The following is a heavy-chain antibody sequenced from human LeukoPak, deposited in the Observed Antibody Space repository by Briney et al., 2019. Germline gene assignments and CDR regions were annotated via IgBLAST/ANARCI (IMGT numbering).Heavy chain of an antibody. CDR2: ISASGGST. D-gene: IGHD3-22*01. CDR1: GFTFSSNA. CDR3: AKGASSGYYYFDY. V-gene: IGHV3-23*01. Sequence: GGSLRLSCADSGFTFSSNAMSWVRPAPGKGVEWVPGISASGGSTYYADSVKGRFTISRDNSKNTLYLQVNSLRAEDSAVYYCAKGASSGYYYFDYWGQGTLVTVSS. J-gene: IGHJ4*02.